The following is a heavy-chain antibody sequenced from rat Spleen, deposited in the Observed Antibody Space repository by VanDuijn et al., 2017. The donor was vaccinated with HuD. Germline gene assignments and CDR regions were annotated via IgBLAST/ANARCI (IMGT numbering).Heavy chain of an antibody. CDR2: IGYSGST. J-gene: IGHJ3*01. CDR3: ARLGTEAIGNWFTY. Sequence: EWMGYIGYSGSTGYNPSLKTRISITRDTSKNQFFLQVKSLSTEDTATYYCARLGTEAIGNWFTYWGQGTLVTVSS. D-gene: IGHD1-11*01. V-gene: IGHV3-1*01.